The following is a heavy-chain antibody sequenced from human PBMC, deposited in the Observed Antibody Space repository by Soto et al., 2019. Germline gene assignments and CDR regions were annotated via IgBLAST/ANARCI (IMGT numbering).Heavy chain of an antibody. V-gene: IGHV1-18*01. J-gene: IGHJ4*02. D-gene: IGHD3-22*01. CDR1: GYTFTSYG. CDR3: ARDSVRTYDSSGYPAAWGFDY. CDR2: ISAYNGNT. Sequence: ASVKVSCKASGYTFTSYGISWVRQAPGQGLEWMGWISAYNGNTNYAQKLQGRVTMTTDTSTSTAYMELRSLRSDDTAVYYCARDSVRTYDSSGYPAAWGFDYWGQGTLVTVSS.